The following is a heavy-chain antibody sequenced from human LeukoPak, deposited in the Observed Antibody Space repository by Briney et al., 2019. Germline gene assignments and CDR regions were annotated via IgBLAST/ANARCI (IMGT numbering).Heavy chain of an antibody. CDR2: IYHSGST. J-gene: IGHJ4*02. D-gene: IGHD1-26*01. Sequence: SETLSLTCAVSGASISSSNWWSWVRQPPGKGLEWIGEIYHSGSTNYNPSLNPSLKSRVTISVDKSKNQFSLKLNSVTAADTAVYYCARFPMPALGEVDAPVIYWGQGTLVTVSS. V-gene: IGHV4-4*02. CDR1: GASISSSNW. CDR3: ARFPMPALGEVDAPVIY.